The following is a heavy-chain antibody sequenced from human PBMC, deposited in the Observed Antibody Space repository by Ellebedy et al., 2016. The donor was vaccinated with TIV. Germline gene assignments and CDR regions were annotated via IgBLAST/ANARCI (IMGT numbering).Heavy chain of an antibody. Sequence: GESLKISXKGSGYSFTSYWIGWVRQMPGKGLEWMGIIYPGDSDTRYSPSFQGQVTISADKSISTAYLQWSSLQASDTAMYYCARQRDRFHFDYWGQGSLVTVSS. CDR2: IYPGDSDT. CDR1: GYSFTSYW. CDR3: ARQRDRFHFDY. D-gene: IGHD3-3*01. J-gene: IGHJ4*02. V-gene: IGHV5-51*01.